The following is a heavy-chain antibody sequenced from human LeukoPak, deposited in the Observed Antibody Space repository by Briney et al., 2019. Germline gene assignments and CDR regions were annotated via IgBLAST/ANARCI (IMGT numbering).Heavy chain of an antibody. Sequence: ASVKVSCKASGYTFTSYGISWVRQAPGQGLEWMGWISAYNGNTNYAQKLQGRVTMTTDTSASTAYMGLRSMRSDDTAVYYCARLRSSSWYYYFDYWGQGTLVTVSS. D-gene: IGHD6-13*01. CDR2: ISAYNGNT. CDR1: GYTFTSYG. J-gene: IGHJ4*02. CDR3: ARLRSSSWYYYFDY. V-gene: IGHV1-18*01.